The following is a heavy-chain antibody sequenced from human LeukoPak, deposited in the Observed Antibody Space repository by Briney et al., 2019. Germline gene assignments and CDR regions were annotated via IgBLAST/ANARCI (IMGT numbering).Heavy chain of an antibody. V-gene: IGHV4-59*01. CDR1: GGSMSSYY. J-gene: IGHJ1*01. CDR3: AREVVPGAPSLQH. CDR2: IYYSGST. D-gene: IGHD1-26*01. Sequence: PSETLSLTCIVSGGSMSSYYWSWIRQPPGKGLEWIGYIYYSGSTDYNPSLKSRVTISVDTSKNQFSLKLISVTAADTAVYYCAREVVPGAPSLQHWGQGTLVTVSS.